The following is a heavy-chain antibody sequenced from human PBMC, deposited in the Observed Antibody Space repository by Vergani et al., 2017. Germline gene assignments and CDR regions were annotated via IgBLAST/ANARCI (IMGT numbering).Heavy chain of an antibody. V-gene: IGHV3-48*04. CDR3: ARGERQQQLVYYYYMDV. J-gene: IGHJ6*03. CDR2: ISSSSSTI. Sequence: EVQLVESGGGLVQPGGSLRLSCAASGFTFSSYSMNWVRQAPGKGLEWVSYISSSSSTIYYADSVKGRFTISRDNATNSLYLQMNSLRAEDTAGYYCARGERQQQLVYYYYMDVWGKGTTVTVSS. D-gene: IGHD6-13*01. CDR1: GFTFSSYS.